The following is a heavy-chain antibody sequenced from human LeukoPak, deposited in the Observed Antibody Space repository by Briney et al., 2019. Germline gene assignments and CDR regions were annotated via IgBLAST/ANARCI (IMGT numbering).Heavy chain of an antibody. D-gene: IGHD6-19*01. J-gene: IGHJ4*02. V-gene: IGHV4-38-2*01. Sequence: SETLSLTCSVSSYSISSGYYWGWIRQPPGKGLEGIGSIYHSGSTYYNPSLKSRVTITVDTSKNQFSLKLCSVTAADTAVYYCARKTGSSGWCDYWGLGTLVTVSS. CDR1: SYSISSGYY. CDR3: ARKTGSSGWCDY. CDR2: IYHSGST.